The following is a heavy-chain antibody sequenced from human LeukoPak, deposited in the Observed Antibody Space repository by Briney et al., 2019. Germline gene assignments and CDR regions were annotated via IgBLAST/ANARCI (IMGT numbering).Heavy chain of an antibody. D-gene: IGHD6-13*01. Sequence: GASVKVSCKASGYSFTDYYMHWVRQAPGQGLEWMGWINPNSGGTNYAQKFQGRVTMTRDTSISTAYMELSRLRSDDTAVYYCARDEYSSSGRHDYWGQGTLVTVSS. J-gene: IGHJ4*02. CDR3: ARDEYSSSGRHDY. V-gene: IGHV1-2*02. CDR1: GYSFTDYY. CDR2: INPNSGGT.